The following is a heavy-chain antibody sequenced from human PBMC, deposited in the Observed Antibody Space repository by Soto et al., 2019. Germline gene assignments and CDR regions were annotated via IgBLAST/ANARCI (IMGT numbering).Heavy chain of an antibody. V-gene: IGHV4-61*02. CDR2: IYTSGST. Sequence: PSETLSLTCTVSGGSIGSGGYYWSWIRQPAGKGLEWIGRIYTSGSTNYNPSLKSRVTMSVDTSKNQFSLKLSSVTAADTAVYYCARGTVLRFLDSYGMDVWGQGTTVTVSS. J-gene: IGHJ6*02. D-gene: IGHD3-3*01. CDR3: ARGTVLRFLDSYGMDV. CDR1: GGSIGSGGYY.